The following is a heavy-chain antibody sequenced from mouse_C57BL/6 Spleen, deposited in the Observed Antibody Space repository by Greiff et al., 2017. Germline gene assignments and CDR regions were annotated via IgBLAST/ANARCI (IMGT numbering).Heavy chain of an antibody. J-gene: IGHJ2*01. CDR1: GFNIKDYY. V-gene: IGHV14-2*01. CDR2: IDPEDGET. Sequence: EVQLQQSGAELVKPGASVKLSCTASGFNIKDYYMHWVKQRTEQGLAWIGRIDPEDGETKYAPKFQGKATITADTTSNTAYLQLSSLTAEDTAVYYGARDYYGSSHRYFDYWGQGTTLTVAS. D-gene: IGHD1-1*01. CDR3: ARDYYGSSHRYFDY.